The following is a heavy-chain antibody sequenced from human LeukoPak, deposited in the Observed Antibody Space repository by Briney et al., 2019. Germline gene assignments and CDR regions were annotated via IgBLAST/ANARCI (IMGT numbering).Heavy chain of an antibody. CDR3: AREGKISGSDDY. J-gene: IGHJ4*02. Sequence: SETLSLTCTVSGGSISSYYWSWIRQPPGKGLEWIGYIYYSGSTNYNPSLKSRVTISVDTSKNQFSLKLSSVTAADAAVYYCAREGKISGSDDYWGQGTLVTVSS. V-gene: IGHV4-59*01. D-gene: IGHD1-26*01. CDR2: IYYSGST. CDR1: GGSISSYY.